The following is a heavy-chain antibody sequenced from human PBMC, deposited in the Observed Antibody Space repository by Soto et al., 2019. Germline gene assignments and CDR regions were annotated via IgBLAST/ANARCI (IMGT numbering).Heavy chain of an antibody. CDR1: GFTFSSYA. CDR2: TTGSGGVT. Sequence: GGSLRLSCTASGFTFSSYAMNWVRQAPGKGLEWVSATTGSGGVTYYADSVKGRFTISRDNSKNTLYLQMNSLRAEDTAVYYCAKDPQGGAMIVVVISSEPAFDIWGQGTTVTFSS. J-gene: IGHJ3*02. D-gene: IGHD3-22*01. V-gene: IGHV3-23*01. CDR3: AKDPQGGAMIVVVISSEPAFDI.